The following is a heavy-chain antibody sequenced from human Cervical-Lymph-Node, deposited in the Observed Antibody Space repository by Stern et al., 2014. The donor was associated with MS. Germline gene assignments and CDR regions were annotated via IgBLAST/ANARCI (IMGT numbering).Heavy chain of an antibody. CDR3: ARDELGSWYFDL. CDR2: ISYSGTT. J-gene: IGHJ2*01. V-gene: IGHV4-59*01. Sequence: VQLQESGPGLVKPSETLSLTCTVSRGSISSYYWSWIRQPPGKGLEWIGYISYSGTTNYNPSLKSRVTISRDTSKNQFSLRLSSVTAADTAVYYCARDELGSWYFDLWAVAPWSLSPQ. D-gene: IGHD6-13*01. CDR1: RGSISSYY.